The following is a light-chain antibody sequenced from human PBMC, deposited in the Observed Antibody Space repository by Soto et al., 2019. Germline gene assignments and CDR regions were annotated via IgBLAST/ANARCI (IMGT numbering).Light chain of an antibody. J-gene: IGKJ3*01. CDR1: QSVFSN. Sequence: IVMTQSPATLSVSPGEGATLSCRASQSVFSNLAWYQQKPGQAPRLLIYTASTRASGIPARFSGSGSGAEFTLSISSLQSDDFATYYCQQFDKWPFTFGPGTKVEI. CDR3: QQFDKWPFT. V-gene: IGKV3-15*01. CDR2: TAS.